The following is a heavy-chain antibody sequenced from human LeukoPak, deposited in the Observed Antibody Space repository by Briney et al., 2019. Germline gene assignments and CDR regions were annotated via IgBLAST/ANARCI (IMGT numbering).Heavy chain of an antibody. Sequence: PSGSLRLSCAASGFPFSSFAMHWVRQAPGKGLEWVAIISSDGSAKYYADSVQGSFTISRDNSKNTLYLQMNSLKAEDTGVYYCARKSGANWARIDYWGQGSMVGVSS. J-gene: IGHJ4*02. CDR1: GFPFSSFA. D-gene: IGHD4/OR15-4a*01. CDR2: ISSDGSAK. V-gene: IGHV3-30-3*01. CDR3: ARKSGANWARIDY.